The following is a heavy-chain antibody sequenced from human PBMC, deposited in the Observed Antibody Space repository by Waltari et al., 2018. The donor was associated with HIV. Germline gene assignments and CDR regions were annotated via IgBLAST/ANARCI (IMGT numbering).Heavy chain of an antibody. V-gene: IGHV3-9*01. Sequence: EVRLVESGGVLVQHGRSLRLSCTASGFTFSDYAMHWFRQCPGKGLESVSGNSGNSVRIGYADSVMGRFTISRDKAKRALYLEMNILKPEDRALYFCWKGNLAGGGGPFDVWGQGTLFIVSS. CDR3: WKGNLAGGGGPFDV. J-gene: IGHJ4*02. D-gene: IGHD6-13*01. CDR2: NSGNSVRI. CDR1: GFTFSDYA.